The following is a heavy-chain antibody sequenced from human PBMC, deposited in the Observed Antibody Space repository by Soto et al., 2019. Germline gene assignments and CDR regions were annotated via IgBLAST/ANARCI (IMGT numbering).Heavy chain of an antibody. J-gene: IGHJ3*02. CDR2: IYYSGST. V-gene: IGHV4-39*01. Sequence: SETLSLTCTVSGGSISSSSYYWGWIRQPPGKGLEWIGSIYYSGSTYYNPSLKRRVTISVDTSKNQFSLKLSSVTAADTAVYYCARGEIVVVIHAFDIWGQGTMVTVSS. CDR1: GGSISSSSYY. CDR3: ARGEIVVVIHAFDI. D-gene: IGHD3-22*01.